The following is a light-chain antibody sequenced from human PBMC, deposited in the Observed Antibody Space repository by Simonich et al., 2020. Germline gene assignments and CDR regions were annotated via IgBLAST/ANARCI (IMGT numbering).Light chain of an antibody. Sequence: DIVMTQSPDSLAVSLGERATINCKSSQSVLYSSNNKNYLAWYQQKPGQPPKRLIYWASTRESGVPDRVSGSGSGTDFTLTISGLQAEDVAVYYCQQYYSTPWTFGQGTKVEIK. CDR1: QSVLYSSNNKNY. V-gene: IGKV4-1*01. CDR3: QQYYSTPWT. J-gene: IGKJ1*01. CDR2: WAS.